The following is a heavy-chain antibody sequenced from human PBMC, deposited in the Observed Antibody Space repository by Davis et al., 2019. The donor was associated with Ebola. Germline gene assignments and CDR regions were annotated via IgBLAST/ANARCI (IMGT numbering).Heavy chain of an antibody. D-gene: IGHD2-15*01. CDR3: AKRDIIRWYFGD. J-gene: IGHJ4*02. CDR1: GFTFSNAW. V-gene: IGHV3-23*01. CDR2: ISSGGDRT. Sequence: PGGSLRLSCAASGFTFSNAWMSWVRQAPGKGLEWVSAISSGGDRTWYADSVTGRFTISRDNAKNTLYLQISSLGVGDTAVYYCAKRDIIRWYFGDWGQGSLVTVSS.